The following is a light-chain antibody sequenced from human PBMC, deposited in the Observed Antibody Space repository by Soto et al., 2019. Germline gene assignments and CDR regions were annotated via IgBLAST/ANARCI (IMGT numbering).Light chain of an antibody. CDR3: QQYDISPFT. Sequence: EIVLTQSPGTLSLSPGERATLSCRASQSVSNNYLAWFQQKPGQAPRVLIYGASSRATGIPDRFSGSGSGTDFTLTISRLESEDLAVYYCQQYDISPFTFGPGNKVDVK. J-gene: IGKJ3*01. CDR1: QSVSNNY. V-gene: IGKV3-20*01. CDR2: GAS.